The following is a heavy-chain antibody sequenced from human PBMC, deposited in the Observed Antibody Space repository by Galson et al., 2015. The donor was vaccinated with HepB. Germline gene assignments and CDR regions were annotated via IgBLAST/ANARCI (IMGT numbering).Heavy chain of an antibody. CDR2: IYYRGAT. J-gene: IGHJ4*02. CDR1: GVSINGNNFS. D-gene: IGHD4-23*01. V-gene: IGHV4-39*02. Sequence: SETLSLTCTVSGVSINGNNFSWGWIRQPPGKGLEWIGNIYYRGATYYNPSLKSRVIISVDTTKNQFSLRLNSVTAADTAVNFCARDAAFGGNSFDYWGQGTLVTVSS. CDR3: ARDAAFGGNSFDY.